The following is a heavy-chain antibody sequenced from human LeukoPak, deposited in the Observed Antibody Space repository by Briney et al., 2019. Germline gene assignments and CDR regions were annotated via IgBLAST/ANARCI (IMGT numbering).Heavy chain of an antibody. D-gene: IGHD5-24*01. CDR1: GLNFSVYY. CDR3: ARDYKYAFDN. Sequence: GGSLRLSCAASGLNFSVYYMTWIRQAPGNGLEWLSHISKSGTTVYYADSVKGRFTISGDKAKNSLYLQMNSLRVEDTAVYYCARDYKYAFDNWGQGTLVTVSS. CDR2: ISKSGTTV. J-gene: IGHJ4*02. V-gene: IGHV3-11*04.